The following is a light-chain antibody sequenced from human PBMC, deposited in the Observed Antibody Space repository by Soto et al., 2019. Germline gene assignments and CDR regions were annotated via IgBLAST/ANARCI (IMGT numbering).Light chain of an antibody. Sequence: QSVLTQPASLSGSPGQSITLSCTGTSNYVGAYDFVSWYQQHPDKAPKLMIYEVSNRPSGVSNRFSGSKSVNTATLTISGLQAEDEADYYCSSYTSSSTRVFGTGTKVTVL. CDR2: EVS. J-gene: IGLJ1*01. CDR3: SSYTSSSTRV. V-gene: IGLV2-14*03. CDR1: SNYVGAYDF.